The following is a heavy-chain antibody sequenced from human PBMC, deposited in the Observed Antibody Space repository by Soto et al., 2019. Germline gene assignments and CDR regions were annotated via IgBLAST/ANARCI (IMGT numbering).Heavy chain of an antibody. J-gene: IGHJ4*02. CDR2: INPNSGGT. CDR1: GYTFTGYY. D-gene: IGHD1-26*01. Sequence: QVQLVQSGAEVKKPGASVKVSCKASGYTFTGYYMHWVRQAPGQGLEWMGWINPNSGGTNYSQKFQGWVTMTRDTSISTAYMELSRLRSDDTAVYYCARAGGELLPKYYFDYWGQGTLVTVSS. V-gene: IGHV1-2*04. CDR3: ARAGGELLPKYYFDY.